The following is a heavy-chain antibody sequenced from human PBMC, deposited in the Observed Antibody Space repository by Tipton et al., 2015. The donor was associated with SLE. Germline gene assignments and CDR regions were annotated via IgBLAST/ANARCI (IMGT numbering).Heavy chain of an antibody. V-gene: IGHV4-39*07. CDR2: IYYSGST. D-gene: IGHD6-13*01. CDR3: ARRRGSSWYEDYFDY. CDR1: GYSISSSPYY. J-gene: IGHJ4*02. Sequence: GLVKPSETLSLICTVSGYSISSSPYYWAWIRQSPGKGLEWIGNIYYSGSTYKNPSLKSRVTMSVDRSKNQFSLKLSSVTAADTAVYYCARRRGSSWYEDYFDYWGQGTLVTVSS.